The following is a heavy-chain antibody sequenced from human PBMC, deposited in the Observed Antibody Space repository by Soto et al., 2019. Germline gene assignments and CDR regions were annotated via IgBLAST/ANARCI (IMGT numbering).Heavy chain of an antibody. V-gene: IGHV1-3*01. CDR1: GYTLKSSV. D-gene: IGHD3-10*01. CDR2: INAGNGNT. Sequence: KVGCEACGYTLKSSVVGLSCTAPGQRLEWMGWINAGNGNTKYSQKFQGRVTITRDTSASTAYMELSSLRSEDTAVYYCARARNYGSGSLQALDVWGKGTTVTVSS. J-gene: IGHJ6*04. CDR3: ARARNYGSGSLQALDV.